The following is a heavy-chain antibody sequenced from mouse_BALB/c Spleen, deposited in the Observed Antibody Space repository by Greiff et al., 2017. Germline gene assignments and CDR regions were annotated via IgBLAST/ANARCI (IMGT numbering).Heavy chain of an antibody. CDR1: GYTFTDYN. Sequence: EVKLQESGPELVKPGASVKIPCKASGYTFTDYNMDWVKQSHGKSLEWIGDINPNNGGTIYNQKFKGKATLTVDKSSSTAYMELRSLTSEDTAVYYCARSRLRREGVWFAYWGQGTLVTVSA. CDR3: ARSRLRREGVWFAY. CDR2: INPNNGGT. V-gene: IGHV1-18*01. J-gene: IGHJ3*01. D-gene: IGHD2-4*01.